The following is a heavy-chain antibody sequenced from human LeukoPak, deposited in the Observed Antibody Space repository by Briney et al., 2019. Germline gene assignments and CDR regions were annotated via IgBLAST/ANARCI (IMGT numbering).Heavy chain of an antibody. D-gene: IGHD5-18*01. J-gene: IGHJ4*02. CDR3: ARDTAKRGYSYGFSAPGY. V-gene: IGHV3-30-3*01. Sequence: GGSLRLSCAASGFTFSSYAMHWVRQAPGKGLEWVAVISYDGSNKYYADSVKGRFTISRDNSKNTLYLQMNSLRAEDTAVYYCARDTAKRGYSYGFSAPGYWGQGTLVTVSS. CDR1: GFTFSSYA. CDR2: ISYDGSNK.